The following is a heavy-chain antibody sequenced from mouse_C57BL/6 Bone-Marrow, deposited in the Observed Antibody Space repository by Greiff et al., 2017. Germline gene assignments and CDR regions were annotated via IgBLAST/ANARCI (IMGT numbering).Heavy chain of an antibody. D-gene: IGHD1-1*01. CDR3: ARSYYGLRCYAMDY. V-gene: IGHV1-64*01. CDR2: IHPNSGST. Sequence: QVQLQQPGAELVKPGASVKLSCKASGYTFTSYWMHWVKQRPRQGLEWIGMIHPNSGSTNYNEKFKSKATLTVDKSSSTAYMQLSSLTSEDSAVYYCARSYYGLRCYAMDYWGQGTSVTVSS. CDR1: GYTFTSYW. J-gene: IGHJ4*01.